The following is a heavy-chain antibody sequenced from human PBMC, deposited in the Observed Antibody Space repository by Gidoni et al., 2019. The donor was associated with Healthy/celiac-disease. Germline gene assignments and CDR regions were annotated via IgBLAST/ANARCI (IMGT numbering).Heavy chain of an antibody. CDR1: GGTFSSYP. Sequence: QVQLVQSGAEVKKPGSSVKVSCKASGGTFSSYPISWVRQAPGQGLAWMGGIIPIFGKEKYAKKFQGRVRITAEESTRTAYMELGSLRSEDTAVYYCAREGRGHTAMVPDYYYYYMDVWGKGTTVTVSS. J-gene: IGHJ6*03. CDR3: AREGRGHTAMVPDYYYYYMDV. CDR2: IIPIFGKE. D-gene: IGHD5-18*01. V-gene: IGHV1-69*01.